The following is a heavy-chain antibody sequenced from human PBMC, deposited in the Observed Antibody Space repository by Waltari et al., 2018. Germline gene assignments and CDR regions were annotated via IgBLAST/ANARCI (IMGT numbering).Heavy chain of an antibody. CDR3: ARARDEETAMVYFDH. J-gene: IGHJ4*02. CDR2: IYDAGST. Sequence: EVQLVESGGGFVHPGGSLSLSCAASGFTVSKNHLRWVRQAPGRGLEWVSLIYDAGSTYYPDAVRGRFTISRDNSKNTVHLQMNSLRVEDTAIYYCARARDEETAMVYFDHWGQGTLVSVSS. D-gene: IGHD5-18*01. CDR1: GFTVSKNH. V-gene: IGHV3-66*02.